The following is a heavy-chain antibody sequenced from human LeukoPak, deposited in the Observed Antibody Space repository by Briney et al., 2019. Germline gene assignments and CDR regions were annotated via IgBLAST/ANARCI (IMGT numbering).Heavy chain of an antibody. CDR2: ISGDGGSA. D-gene: IGHD1-26*01. V-gene: IGHV3-43*02. CDR3: AKKVGPTSSYVMDA. CDR1: GFTFDDYA. J-gene: IGHJ6*02. Sequence: GGSLRLSCAASGFTFDDYAMHWARQAPGKGLEWVSLISGDGGSAYYADSVKGRFIISRDNSKNSLYLQMNSLRTEDTALYYWAKKVGPTSSYVMDAWAQGTTVTVSS.